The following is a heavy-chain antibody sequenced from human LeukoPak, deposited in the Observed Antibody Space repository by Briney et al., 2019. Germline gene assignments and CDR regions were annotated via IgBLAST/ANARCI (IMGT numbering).Heavy chain of an antibody. Sequence: GGSLRLSCAASGFTFDDYAMHWVRQAPGKGLDWVSLISGDGGSTYYADSVKGRFTISRDNSKNSLYLQMNSLRTEDTALYYCANDYGDSGGDAFDIWGQGTMVTVSS. CDR1: GFTFDDYA. CDR2: ISGDGGST. V-gene: IGHV3-43*02. CDR3: ANDYGDSGGDAFDI. J-gene: IGHJ3*02. D-gene: IGHD4-17*01.